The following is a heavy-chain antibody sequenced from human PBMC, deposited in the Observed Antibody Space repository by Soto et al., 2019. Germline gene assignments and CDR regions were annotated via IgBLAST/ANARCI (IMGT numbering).Heavy chain of an antibody. Sequence: QVQLVESGGGLVKPGGSLRLSCAASGFTCSDFYMSWVRQAPGKGLEWVSYISGTSHDTNYADSVKGRFTISRDNAKNSLHLQMHTLRAEDTALYYCARSGGTCYSAGCYYYAMDVWGQGTTVTVSS. CDR3: ARSGGTCYSAGCYYYAMDV. J-gene: IGHJ6*02. CDR1: GFTCSDFY. V-gene: IGHV3-11*05. CDR2: ISGTSHDT. D-gene: IGHD2-15*01.